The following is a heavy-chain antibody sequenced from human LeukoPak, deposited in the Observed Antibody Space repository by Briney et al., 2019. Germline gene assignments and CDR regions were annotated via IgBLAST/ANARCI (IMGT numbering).Heavy chain of an antibody. J-gene: IGHJ4*02. CDR3: ARVESSSSDIDY. CDR1: GGTLSSYT. V-gene: IGHV1-69*02. D-gene: IGHD6-6*01. CDR2: IIPILGIA. Sequence: ASVKVSCKASGGTLSSYTISWVRQAPGQGLEWMGRIIPILGIANYAQKSQGRVTITADKSTSTAYMELSSLRSEDTAVYYCARVESSSSDIDYWGQGTLVTVSS.